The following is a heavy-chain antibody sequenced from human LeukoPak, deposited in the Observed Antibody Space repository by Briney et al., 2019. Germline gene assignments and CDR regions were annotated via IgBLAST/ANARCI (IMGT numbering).Heavy chain of an antibody. CDR3: AKDVCTSPRCLLYFDS. V-gene: IGHV3-23*01. CDR1: GFAFSNYA. Sequence: GGSLRLSCTTSGFAFSNYAMNWVRPAPGKGPEWVSGISGFNTYYADSVKGRFTIFRDNSKNVLCLQMDRLRAEDTAVYSCAKDVCTSPRCLLYFDSWGQGTLVTVSS. D-gene: IGHD2-8*01. CDR2: ISGFNT. J-gene: IGHJ4*02.